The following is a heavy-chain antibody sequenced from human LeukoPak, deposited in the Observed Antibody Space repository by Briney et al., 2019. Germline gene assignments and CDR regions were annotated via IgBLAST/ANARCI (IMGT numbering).Heavy chain of an antibody. J-gene: IGHJ5*02. CDR1: GFTFSSYS. CDR2: ISSSSSYI. CDR3: ARDLREGGYCSGGSCPA. Sequence: PGGSLRLSCAASGFTFSSYSMNWVRQAPGKGLEWVSSISSSSSYIYYADSVKGRFTTSRDNAKNSLYLQMNSLRAEDTAVYYCARDLREGGYCSGGSCPAWGQGTLVTVSS. V-gene: IGHV3-21*01. D-gene: IGHD2-15*01.